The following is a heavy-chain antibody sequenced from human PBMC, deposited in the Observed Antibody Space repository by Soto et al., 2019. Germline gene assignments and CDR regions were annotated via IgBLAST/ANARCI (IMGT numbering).Heavy chain of an antibody. Sequence: PGGSLSLSCAASGFHFSNAWMNWVRQAPGKGLEWVGRIKSKTDGGTTDYAAPVKGRFTISRDDSKNTLYLQMNSLKTEDTAVYYCTTEGSSIYYYYGMDVWGQGTTVTVSS. D-gene: IGHD1-26*01. V-gene: IGHV3-15*07. CDR1: GFHFSNAW. CDR3: TTEGSSIYYYYGMDV. CDR2: IKSKTDGGTT. J-gene: IGHJ6*02.